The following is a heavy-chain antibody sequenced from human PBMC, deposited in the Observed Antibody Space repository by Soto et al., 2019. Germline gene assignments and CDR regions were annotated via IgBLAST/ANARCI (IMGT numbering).Heavy chain of an antibody. CDR3: TRDKPYYDFWSGYSPVYYYGMDV. V-gene: IGHV3-49*04. CDR1: GFTFGDYA. J-gene: IGHJ6*02. D-gene: IGHD3-3*01. CDR2: IRSKAYGGTT. Sequence: PGGSLRLSCTASGFTFGDYAMSGVRQGTGKGLEWVSFIRSKAYGGTTEYAASVKGRFTISRDDSKSIAYLQMNSLKTEDTAVYYCTRDKPYYDFWSGYSPVYYYGMDVWGQGTTVTVSS.